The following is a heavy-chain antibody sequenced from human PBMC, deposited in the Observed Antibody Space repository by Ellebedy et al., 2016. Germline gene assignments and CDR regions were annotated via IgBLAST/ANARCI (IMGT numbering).Heavy chain of an antibody. CDR1: RYTFTSYY. J-gene: IGHJ6*03. Sequence: ASVKVSXKASRYTFTSYYMHWVRQAPGQGLEWMGIINPSGGSTSYAQKFQGRVTMTRDTSTSTVYMELSSLRSEDTAVYYCARGREDSGSYYYYYYMDVWGKGTTVTVSS. CDR2: INPSGGST. CDR3: ARGREDSGSYYYYYYMDV. V-gene: IGHV1-46*01. D-gene: IGHD1-26*01.